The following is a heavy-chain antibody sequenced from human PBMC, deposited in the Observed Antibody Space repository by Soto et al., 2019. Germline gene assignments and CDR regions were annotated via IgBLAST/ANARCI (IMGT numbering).Heavy chain of an antibody. Sequence: ASVKVSCKASGGTFSSYAISWVRQAPGQGLEGMGGIIPIFGTANYAQKFQGRVTITADESTSTAYMELSSLRSEDTAVYYCAIGDYYYYGMDVWGQGTTVTVSS. J-gene: IGHJ6*02. CDR3: AIGDYYYYGMDV. CDR1: GGTFSSYA. CDR2: IIPIFGTA. V-gene: IGHV1-69*13.